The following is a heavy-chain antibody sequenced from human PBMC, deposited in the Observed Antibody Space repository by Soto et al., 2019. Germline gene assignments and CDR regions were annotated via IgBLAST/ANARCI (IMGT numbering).Heavy chain of an antibody. V-gene: IGHV4-39*01. CDR3: ARRSYDSSGYYGVDAFDI. CDR1: GGSISSSSYY. D-gene: IGHD3-22*01. Sequence: ETLSLTCTVSGGSISSSSYYWGWIRQPPGKGLEWIGSIYYSGSTYYNPSLKSRVTISVDTSKNQFSLKLSSVTAADTAVYYCARRSYDSSGYYGVDAFDIWGQGTMVS. CDR2: IYYSGST. J-gene: IGHJ3*02.